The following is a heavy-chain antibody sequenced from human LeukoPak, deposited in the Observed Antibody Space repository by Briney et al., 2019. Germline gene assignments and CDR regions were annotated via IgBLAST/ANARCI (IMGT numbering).Heavy chain of an antibody. CDR2: IYTRGST. Sequence: SETLFLTCTVSGGSINNYYWGWIRQPAGKGLEWVWRIYTRGSTNYNPSLKSRVAMSVDTSKNQFSLKLSSVTAADTAVYYCARGRYCSADICSGGDAFDIWGQGTMVSVSS. D-gene: IGHD2-15*01. CDR3: ARGRYCSADICSGGDAFDI. J-gene: IGHJ3*02. V-gene: IGHV4-4*07. CDR1: GGSINNYY.